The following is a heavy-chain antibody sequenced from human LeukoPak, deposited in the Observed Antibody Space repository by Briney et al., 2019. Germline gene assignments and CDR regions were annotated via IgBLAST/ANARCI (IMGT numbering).Heavy chain of an antibody. Sequence: SETLSLTCAVYGGPFSGYYWSWLRQPPGKGLEWIGYIYYSGTTNYNPSLKSRVTISVDTSKNQFSLKLSSVTAADTAVYYCARGVYIAAAQYGYWGQGTLVTVSS. CDR2: IYYSGTT. D-gene: IGHD6-13*01. V-gene: IGHV4-59*01. CDR1: GGPFSGYY. J-gene: IGHJ4*02. CDR3: ARGVYIAAAQYGY.